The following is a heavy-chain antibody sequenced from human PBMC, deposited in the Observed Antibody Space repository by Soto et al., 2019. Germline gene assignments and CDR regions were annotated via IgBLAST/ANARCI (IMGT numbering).Heavy chain of an antibody. Sequence: EVQLLESGGGLVQPGGSLRLSCAASGFTFSSYAMSWVRQAPGKGLEWVSAISGSGGSTYYADSVKGRFTISRDNSKNTLYLQMNSLTAEDRAVYYCAKDPGQQLIYYFDYWGQGTLVTVSS. J-gene: IGHJ4*02. CDR3: AKDPGQQLIYYFDY. V-gene: IGHV3-23*01. D-gene: IGHD6-13*01. CDR2: ISGSGGST. CDR1: GFTFSSYA.